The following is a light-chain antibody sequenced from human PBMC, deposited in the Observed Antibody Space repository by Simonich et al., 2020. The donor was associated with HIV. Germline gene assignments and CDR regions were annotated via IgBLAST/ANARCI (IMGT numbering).Light chain of an antibody. Sequence: QSALTQPASVSGSPGQSITISCTGTNSDVGGYNYVSWYQQYPGKAPKLMIYDVSKRPSGLSNRFSGSKSGNTASLTISGLQAEDEADYYCSSYTRSNTLIFGGGTKLTVL. CDR3: SSYTRSNTLI. V-gene: IGLV2-14*01. CDR1: NSDVGGYNY. CDR2: DVS. J-gene: IGLJ2*01.